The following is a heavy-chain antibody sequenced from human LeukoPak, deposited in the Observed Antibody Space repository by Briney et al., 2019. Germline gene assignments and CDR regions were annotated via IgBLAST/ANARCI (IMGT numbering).Heavy chain of an antibody. Sequence: GGSLRLSCAASGFTLSDYYMSWIRQAPGKGLEWVSYISSSGSTIYYADSVKGRFTISRDNAKNSLYLQMNSLRAEDTAVYYCARARGRIAAAGTRGDYNWFDPWGQGTLVTVSS. CDR3: ARARGRIAAAGTRGDYNWFDP. CDR2: ISSSGSTI. CDR1: GFTLSDYY. D-gene: IGHD6-13*01. V-gene: IGHV3-11*01. J-gene: IGHJ5*02.